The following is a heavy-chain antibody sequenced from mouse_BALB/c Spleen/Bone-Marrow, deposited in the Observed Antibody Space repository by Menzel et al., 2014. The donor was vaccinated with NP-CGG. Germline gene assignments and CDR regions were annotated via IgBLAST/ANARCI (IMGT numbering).Heavy chain of an antibody. Sequence: EVQLQQSGAELVKPGASVKLSCTASGFNIKDPYMHWVKQRPEQGLEWIGRIDPANGNTKYDPKFQGKATITADTSSNTASLQLSSLTSEDTAVYYCAPYYYGRWFTYWGQGTLVTVS. V-gene: IGHV14-3*02. CDR3: APYYYGRWFTY. CDR1: GFNIKDPY. CDR2: IDPANGNT. J-gene: IGHJ3*01. D-gene: IGHD1-1*01.